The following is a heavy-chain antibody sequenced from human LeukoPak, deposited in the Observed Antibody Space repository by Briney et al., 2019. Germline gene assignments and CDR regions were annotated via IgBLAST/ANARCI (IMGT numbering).Heavy chain of an antibody. V-gene: IGHV4-61*02. D-gene: IGHD1-26*01. Sequence: SQTLSLTCTVSGGSISSGSYYWSWIRQPAGKGLEWIGRIYTSGSTNYNPSLKSRVTMSVDTSKNQFSLKLSSVTAADTAVYYCARDSWELLPLDYWGQGTLVTVSS. J-gene: IGHJ4*02. CDR3: ARDSWELLPLDY. CDR2: IYTSGST. CDR1: GGSISSGSYY.